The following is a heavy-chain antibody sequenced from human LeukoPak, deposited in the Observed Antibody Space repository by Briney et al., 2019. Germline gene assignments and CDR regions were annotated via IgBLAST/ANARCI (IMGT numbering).Heavy chain of an antibody. CDR3: ASNWGLGRDY. CDR1: GFTFSSYR. D-gene: IGHD7-27*01. J-gene: IGHJ4*02. V-gene: IGHV3-21*01. CDR2: ISSSSSYI. Sequence: GGSLRLSCAASGFTFSSYRMNWVRQAPGKGLEWVSSISSSSSYIYYADSVKGRFTISRDNAKNSLYLQMNSLRAEDTAVYYCASNWGLGRDYWGQGTLVTVSS.